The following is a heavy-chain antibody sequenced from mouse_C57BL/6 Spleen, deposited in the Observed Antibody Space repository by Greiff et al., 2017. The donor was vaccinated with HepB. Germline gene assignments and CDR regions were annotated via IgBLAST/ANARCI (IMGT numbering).Heavy chain of an antibody. CDR3: ARNSGSSYFDY. V-gene: IGHV1-81*01. D-gene: IGHD1-1*01. CDR1: GYTFTSYG. J-gene: IGHJ2*01. Sequence: QVQLQQSGAELARPGASVKLSCKASGYTFTSYGISWVKQRTGQGLEWIGEIYPRSGNTYYNEKFKGTATLTADKSSSTAYMELRSLTSEDSAVYFCARNSGSSYFDYWGQGTTLTVSS. CDR2: IYPRSGNT.